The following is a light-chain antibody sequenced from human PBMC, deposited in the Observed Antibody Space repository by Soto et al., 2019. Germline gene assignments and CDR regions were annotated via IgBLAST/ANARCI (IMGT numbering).Light chain of an antibody. J-gene: IGKJ2*03. CDR2: AVS. CDR3: QQYGSSPRYS. CDR1: QSVDSRY. Sequence: DIVLTQSPGTLSWSPGERATLSCRASQSVDSRYLAWYQQKPGQAPRLLIYAVSSRATGIPDRFSGSGSGTDFTLTISRLEPEDFAEYYCQQYGSSPRYSFGQGTKLEIK. V-gene: IGKV3-20*01.